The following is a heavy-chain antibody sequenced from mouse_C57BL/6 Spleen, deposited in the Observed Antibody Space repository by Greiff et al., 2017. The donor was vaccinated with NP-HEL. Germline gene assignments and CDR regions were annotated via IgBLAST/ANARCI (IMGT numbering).Heavy chain of an antibody. CDR1: GYTFTSYW. Sequence: QVQLKQPGAELVRPGTSVKLSCKASGYTFTSYWMHWVKQRPGQGLEWIGVIDPSDSYTNYNQKFMGKATLTVDTSSSTAYMQLSSLTSEDSAVYYCARRRYGNYAMDYWGQGTSVTVSS. CDR2: IDPSDSYT. V-gene: IGHV1-59*01. J-gene: IGHJ4*01. D-gene: IGHD2-10*02. CDR3: ARRRYGNYAMDY.